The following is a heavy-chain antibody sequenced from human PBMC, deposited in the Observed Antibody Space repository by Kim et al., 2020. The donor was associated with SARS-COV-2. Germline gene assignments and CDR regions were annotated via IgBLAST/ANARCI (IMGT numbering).Heavy chain of an antibody. J-gene: IGHJ4*01. CDR1: GFTFGDYG. D-gene: IGHD6-13*01. CDR3: ARTYSTARYLVYFDY. Sequence: GGSLRLSCSASGFTFGDYGVNWFRQAPGKGLEWVAFITAKTYGETKEYAASVEGRFTVSRDDAKNIASLQMNSLKTEDTAVYYCARTYSTARYLVYFDY. CDR2: ITAKTYGETK. V-gene: IGHV3-49*03.